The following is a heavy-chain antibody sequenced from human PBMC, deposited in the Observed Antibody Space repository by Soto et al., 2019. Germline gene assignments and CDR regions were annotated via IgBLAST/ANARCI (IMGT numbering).Heavy chain of an antibody. CDR2: IWYDGSNK. CDR1: GFTFSSYG. CDR3: ARGDSSGWYPNSGLGNY. D-gene: IGHD6-19*01. Sequence: GGSLRLSCAASGFTFSSYGMHWVRQAPGKGLEWVAVIWYDGSNKYYADSVKGRFTISRDNSKNTLYLQMNSLRAEDTAVYYCARGDSSGWYPNSGLGNYWGQGTLVTVSS. V-gene: IGHV3-33*01. J-gene: IGHJ4*02.